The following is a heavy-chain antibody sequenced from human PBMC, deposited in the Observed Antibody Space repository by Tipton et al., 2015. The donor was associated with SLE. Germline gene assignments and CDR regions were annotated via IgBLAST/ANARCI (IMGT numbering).Heavy chain of an antibody. V-gene: IGHV4-39*07. CDR1: GGSISSSSYY. CDR2: IYYSGST. J-gene: IGHJ4*02. D-gene: IGHD3-22*01. CDR3: ARSRIYDGSVDYYGFFDY. Sequence: TLSLTCTVSGGSISSSSYYWGWIRQPPGKGLEWIGSIYYSGSTYYNPSLKSRVTMSVDTSKNQFSLKLSSVTAADTAVYYCARSRIYDGSVDYYGFFDYRGQGTLVTVSS.